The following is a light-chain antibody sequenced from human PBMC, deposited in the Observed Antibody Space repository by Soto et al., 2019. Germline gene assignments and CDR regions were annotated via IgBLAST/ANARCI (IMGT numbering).Light chain of an antibody. CDR1: SSDVGNYNY. V-gene: IGLV2-14*01. J-gene: IGLJ1*01. CDR2: EVS. Sequence: QSVLTQPASVSGSPGQSITISCTGASSDVGNYNYVSWYQQHPDKAPKLIIYEVSNRPSGVSNRFSGSKSGNTASLTISGLQAEDEADYYCSSYTGTSTPFVFGTGTKLTVL. CDR3: SSYTGTSTPFV.